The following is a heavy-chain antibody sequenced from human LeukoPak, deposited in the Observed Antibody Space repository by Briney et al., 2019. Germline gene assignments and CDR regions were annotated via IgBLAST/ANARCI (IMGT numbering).Heavy chain of an antibody. CDR3: ARDIGPRRGAPGGIPDY. CDR2: ISYDGGNK. J-gene: IGHJ4*02. D-gene: IGHD3-16*01. V-gene: IGHV3-30*03. Sequence: GGSLRLSCAASGFTFSTYGMHWVRQAPGKGLEWVAVISYDGGNKYYADSVKGRFTISRDNSKNTLYLQMNSLRAEDTAVYYCARDIGPRRGAPGGIPDYWGQGTLVTVSS. CDR1: GFTFSTYG.